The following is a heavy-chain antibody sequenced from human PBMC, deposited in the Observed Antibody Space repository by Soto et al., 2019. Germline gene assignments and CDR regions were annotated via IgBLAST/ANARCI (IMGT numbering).Heavy chain of an antibody. CDR1: VGSIISYY. V-gene: IGHV4-59*01. Sequence: SQTLSLTCTFSVGSIISYYWSWIRQPPGKGLEWIGYIYYSGSTNYNPSLKSRVTISVDTSKNQFSLKLSSVTAADTAVYYCARVGYYYDSSGYWGEFDYWGQGTLVTVPS. J-gene: IGHJ4*02. CDR2: IYYSGST. D-gene: IGHD3-22*01. CDR3: ARVGYYYDSSGYWGEFDY.